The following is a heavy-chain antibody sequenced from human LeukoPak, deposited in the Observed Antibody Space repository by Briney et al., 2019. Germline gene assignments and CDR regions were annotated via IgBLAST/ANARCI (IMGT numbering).Heavy chain of an antibody. D-gene: IGHD3-16*01. CDR1: GGSISSGDYY. Sequence: SQTLSLTCTVSGGSISSGDYYWSWIRQPPGKGLEWIGYIYYSGSTYYNPSLKSRVTISVDTSKNQFSLKLSSVTAADTAVYYCANLGVLYYAMDVWGQGTTVTVSS. CDR2: IYYSGST. CDR3: ANLGVLYYAMDV. V-gene: IGHV4-30-4*01. J-gene: IGHJ6*02.